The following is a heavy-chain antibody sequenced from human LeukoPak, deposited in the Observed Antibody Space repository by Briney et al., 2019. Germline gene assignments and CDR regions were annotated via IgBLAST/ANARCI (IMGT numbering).Heavy chain of an antibody. Sequence: TGGSLRLSCAASGFTFSNYWMHWVRQAPGKGLVWVSLINTDGSILTYADSVKGRVTISRDNARNTLYLQMNSLRAEDSAVYYCARDKLLWFGAMDVWGQGTTVTVSS. CDR2: INTDGSIL. D-gene: IGHD3-10*01. CDR1: GFTFSNYW. J-gene: IGHJ6*02. V-gene: IGHV3-74*01. CDR3: ARDKLLWFGAMDV.